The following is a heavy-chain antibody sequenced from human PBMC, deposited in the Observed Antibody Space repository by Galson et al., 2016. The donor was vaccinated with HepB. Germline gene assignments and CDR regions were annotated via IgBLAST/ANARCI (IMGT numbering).Heavy chain of an antibody. V-gene: IGHV3-23*01. CDR1: GFTFKFSA. J-gene: IGHJ4*02. CDR2: ISGSGAYV. CDR3: ATDPGARGFED. Sequence: SLRLSCAGSGFTFKFSAMTWVRQAPGKGLEWVSGISGSGAYVYYADSVKGRFTISRDNSRNTLYLQMSSLRADDTALYYCATDPGARGFEDWGQGSLVTVSS. D-gene: IGHD3-9*01.